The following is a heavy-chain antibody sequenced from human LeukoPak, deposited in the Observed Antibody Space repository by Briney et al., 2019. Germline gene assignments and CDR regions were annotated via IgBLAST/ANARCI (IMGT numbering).Heavy chain of an antibody. Sequence: GGSLRLSCAASGFTFSSYAMSWVRQAPGKGLEWVSAISGSGGSTYYADSVKGRFTISRDNSKNSPYLQMNSLRAEDTAVYYCARDFSSVFYWGQGTLVTVSS. D-gene: IGHD2/OR15-2a*01. CDR2: ISGSGGST. CDR3: ARDFSSVFY. CDR1: GFTFSSYA. J-gene: IGHJ4*02. V-gene: IGHV3-23*01.